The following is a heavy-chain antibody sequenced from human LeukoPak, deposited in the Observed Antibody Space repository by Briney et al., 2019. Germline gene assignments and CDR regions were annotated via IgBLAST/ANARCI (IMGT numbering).Heavy chain of an antibody. J-gene: IGHJ4*02. CDR1: GDSISSYY. V-gene: IGHV4-59*01. Sequence: SETLSLTCTVSGDSISSYYWSWLRQPPGKGLEWIGYIYYSGSTNYNPSLKSRVTISVDTSKNQFSLRLSSVTAADTAVYYWARGRWGIAAAGTSYWGQGTLVAVSS. CDR2: IYYSGST. D-gene: IGHD6-13*01. CDR3: ARGRWGIAAAGTSY.